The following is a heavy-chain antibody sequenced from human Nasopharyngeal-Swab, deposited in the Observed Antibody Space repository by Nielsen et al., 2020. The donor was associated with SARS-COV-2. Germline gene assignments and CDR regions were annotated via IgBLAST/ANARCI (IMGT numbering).Heavy chain of an antibody. D-gene: IGHD5-18*01. CDR3: AKDETRQLWLRGSVDY. CDR1: GFTPSSYA. J-gene: IGHJ4*02. Sequence: GGSLKISCATSGFTPSSYAMTWARQPPGKGLEWVSAISGSGGSTYYADSVKGRFTISRDNSKNTLYLQMNSLRAEDTAVYYCAKDETRQLWLRGSVDYWGQGTLVTVSS. V-gene: IGHV3-23*01. CDR2: ISGSGGST.